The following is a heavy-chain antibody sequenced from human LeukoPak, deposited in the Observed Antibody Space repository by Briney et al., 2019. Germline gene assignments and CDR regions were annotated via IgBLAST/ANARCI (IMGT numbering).Heavy chain of an antibody. J-gene: IGHJ4*02. V-gene: IGHV1-24*01. CDR2: FDPEDGET. CDR1: GYTLTELS. D-gene: IGHD3-10*01. Sequence: ASVKVSCKVSGYTLTELSMHWVRQAPGKGLGWMGGFDPEDGETIYAQKFQGRVTMTEDTSTDTAYMELSSLRSEDTAVYYCATASSGPYGSGSYYNGIDYWGQGTLVTVSS. CDR3: ATASSGPYGSGSYYNGIDY.